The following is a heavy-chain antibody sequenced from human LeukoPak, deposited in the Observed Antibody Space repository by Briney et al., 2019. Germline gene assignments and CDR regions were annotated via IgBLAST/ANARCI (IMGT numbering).Heavy chain of an antibody. V-gene: IGHV3-53*01. J-gene: IGHJ4*02. CDR3: ATGSGSSLDY. D-gene: IGHD3-10*01. CDR2: IYSGGST. CDR1: GFTFSSYS. Sequence: PGGSLRLSCAASGFTFSSYSMNWVRQAPGKGLEWVSVIYSGGSTYYTDSVKGRFTISRDNSKNTLYLQMNSLRAEDTAVYYCATGSGSSLDYWGQGTLVTVSS.